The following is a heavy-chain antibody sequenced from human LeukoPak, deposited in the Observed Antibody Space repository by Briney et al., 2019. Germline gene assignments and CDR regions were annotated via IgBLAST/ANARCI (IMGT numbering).Heavy chain of an antibody. Sequence: GASVKVSCKASGGTFSSYAISWVRQAPGQGLEWMGGIIPIFGTANYAQKFQGRVTITTDESTSTAYMELSSLRSEDTAVYYCAREKTGGTERGYYYYNRDVWGKGTTVTVS. CDR1: GGTFSSYA. J-gene: IGHJ6*03. V-gene: IGHV1-69*05. D-gene: IGHD1-14*01. CDR2: IIPIFGTA. CDR3: AREKTGGTERGYYYYNRDV.